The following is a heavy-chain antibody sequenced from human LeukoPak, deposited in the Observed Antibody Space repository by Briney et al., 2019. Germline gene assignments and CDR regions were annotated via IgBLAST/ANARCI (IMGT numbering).Heavy chain of an antibody. J-gene: IGHJ4*02. V-gene: IGHV3-15*01. CDR3: TTHHTYYDFWSGYRSDSGGYYFDC. Sequence: GGSLRLSCAASGFTFSNAWMGWVRQAPGKGLEWVGRIKSKTDGGTTDYAAPVKGRFTISRDDSKNTLYLQMNSLKTEDTAVYYCTTHHTYYDFWSGYRSDSGGYYFDCWGQGTLVTVSS. D-gene: IGHD3-3*01. CDR1: GFTFSNAW. CDR2: IKSKTDGGTT.